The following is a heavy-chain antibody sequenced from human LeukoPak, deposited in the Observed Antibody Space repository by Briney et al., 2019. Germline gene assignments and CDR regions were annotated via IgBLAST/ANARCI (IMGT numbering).Heavy chain of an antibody. J-gene: IGHJ4*02. Sequence: SETLSLTCTVSGGSISSYYWSWIRQPPGKGLEWIGYIYYSGSTYYNPSLKSRVTISVDTSKNQFSLKLGSVTAADTAVYYCARDGVGYDYWGQGTLVTVSS. CDR2: IYYSGST. D-gene: IGHD2-8*01. V-gene: IGHV4-59*12. CDR3: ARDGVGYDY. CDR1: GGSISSYY.